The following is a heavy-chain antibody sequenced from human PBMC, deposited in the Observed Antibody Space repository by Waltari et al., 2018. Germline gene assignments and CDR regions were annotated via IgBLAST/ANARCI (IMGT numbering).Heavy chain of an antibody. J-gene: IGHJ5*02. CDR3: ARDRGTRVRYFDWLFWFDH. D-gene: IGHD3-9*01. CDR2: IIPIFGTA. V-gene: IGHV1-69*14. CDR1: GATFSSYA. Sequence: QVQLVQSGAEVKKPGSSVKVSCKASGATFSSYAISSVRQAPGPVLEWMGGIIPIFGTANYAQKFQGRVTITADKSTSTAYMELSSLRSEDTAVYYCARDRGTRVRYFDWLFWFDHWGQGTLVTVSS.